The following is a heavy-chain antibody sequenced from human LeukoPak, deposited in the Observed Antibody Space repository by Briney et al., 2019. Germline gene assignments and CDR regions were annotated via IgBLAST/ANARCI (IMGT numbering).Heavy chain of an antibody. CDR3: ARGGSYFDY. CDR2: IKQDGSEK. V-gene: IGHV3-7*01. Sequence: PGGSLRLSCAASAFTFNNYWMSWVRQAPGKGLEWVANIKQDGSEKYYVDSVKGRFTISRDNAKNSLYVQMNSLRAEDTAVYYCARGGSYFDYWGQGTLVTDSS. CDR1: AFTFNNYW. J-gene: IGHJ4*02. D-gene: IGHD2-15*01.